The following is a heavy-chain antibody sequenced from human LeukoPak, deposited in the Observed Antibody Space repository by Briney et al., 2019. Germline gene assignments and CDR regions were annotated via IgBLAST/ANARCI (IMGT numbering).Heavy chain of an antibody. CDR3: AKEYSNRPDYFDC. V-gene: IGHV3-74*01. CDR2: INVDGSST. D-gene: IGHD6-13*01. Sequence: GGSLRLSCAASGFTLNRYWMHWVRQAPGKGLVWVSRINVDGSSTSYADSVKGRFTISRDNAKNTLYLQMNSLRVEDTALYYCAKEYSNRPDYFDCWGQGTLVTVSS. CDR1: GFTLNRYW. J-gene: IGHJ4*02.